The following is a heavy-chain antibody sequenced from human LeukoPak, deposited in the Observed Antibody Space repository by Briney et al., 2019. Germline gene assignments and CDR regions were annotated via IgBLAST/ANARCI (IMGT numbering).Heavy chain of an antibody. D-gene: IGHD2-15*01. CDR3: VRDNPRCCGVVPANIDDY. CDR1: GFTVTDNY. CDR2: IYGGGDT. Sequence: GGSLRLSCAASGFTVTDNYMNWVRQSSGKGLEWVSVIYGGGDTNYADSVKGRFIISRDNVKNSLYLQMNSLRAEDTAVYYCVRDNPRCCGVVPANIDDYWGQGTLVTVSS. V-gene: IGHV3-53*01. J-gene: IGHJ4*02.